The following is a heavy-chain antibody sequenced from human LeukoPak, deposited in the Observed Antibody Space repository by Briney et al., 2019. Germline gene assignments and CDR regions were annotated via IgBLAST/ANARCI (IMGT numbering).Heavy chain of an antibody. V-gene: IGHV4-59*08. CDR1: GGSISTYY. D-gene: IGHD2-2*02. Sequence: SETLSLTCTASGGSISTYYWSWIRQPPGKGLEWIGHIYYSGSTNYNPSLNIRVTISVDTSKNQFSLKLSSVTAAATTVYYCARRGYCSGTSCYIFDYWGQGTLVTVSS. CDR2: IYYSGST. J-gene: IGHJ4*02. CDR3: ARRGYCSGTSCYIFDY.